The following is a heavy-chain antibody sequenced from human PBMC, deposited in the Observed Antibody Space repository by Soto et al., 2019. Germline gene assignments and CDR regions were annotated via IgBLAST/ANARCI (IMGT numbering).Heavy chain of an antibody. CDR2: ISSSSSYI. V-gene: IGHV3-21*01. D-gene: IGHD5-12*01. CDR3: AREEYSGYDSYNYYYYYMDV. CDR1: GFTFSSYS. J-gene: IGHJ6*03. Sequence: EVQLVESGGGLVKPGGSLRLSCAASGFTFSSYSMNWVRQAPGKGLEWVSSISSSSSYIYYADSVKGRFTISRDNAKNSLNLQMNSLRAEDTAVYYCAREEYSGYDSYNYYYYYMDVWGKGTTVTVSS.